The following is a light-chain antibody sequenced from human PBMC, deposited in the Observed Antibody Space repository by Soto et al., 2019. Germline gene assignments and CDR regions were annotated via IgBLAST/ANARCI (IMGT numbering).Light chain of an antibody. Sequence: QSALTQPRSVSGSPGQSVTISCTGTSSDIGAHNYVSWYQQHPDKAPKLIIYDITKRPSGVPDRFSASKSGSTASLTISGLQAEDESDYYCCSYAGSYTWVFGGGTKVTVL. V-gene: IGLV2-11*01. CDR3: CSYAGSYTWV. CDR2: DIT. J-gene: IGLJ3*02. CDR1: SSDIGAHNY.